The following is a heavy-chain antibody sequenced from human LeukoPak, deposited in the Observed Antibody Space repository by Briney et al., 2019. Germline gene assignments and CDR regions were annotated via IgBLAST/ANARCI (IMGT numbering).Heavy chain of an antibody. CDR1: GYTFTGYY. J-gene: IGHJ4*02. D-gene: IGHD3-22*01. V-gene: IGHV1-2*02. CDR3: AGPNYYDSSGYESSFDY. CDR2: INPNSGGT. Sequence: ASVKVSCKASGYTFTGYYMHWVRQAPGQGLEWMGWINPNSGGTNYAQKFQGRVTMTRDTSISTAYMELSRLRSDDTAVYYCAGPNYYDSSGYESSFDYWGQGTLVTVSS.